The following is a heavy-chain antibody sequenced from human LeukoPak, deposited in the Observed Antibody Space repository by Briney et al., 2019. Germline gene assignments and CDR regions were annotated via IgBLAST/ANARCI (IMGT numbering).Heavy chain of an antibody. J-gene: IGHJ3*02. CDR3: AHSGTVTTPHDAFDI. CDR1: GFSLSTSGVG. D-gene: IGHD4-17*01. V-gene: IGHV2-5*01. CDR2: IHWNDDK. Sequence: SGPTLVKPTQTLTLTCTFSGFSLSTSGVGVGWIRQPPGKALEWLALIHWNDDKRYSPSLKSRLTITKDTSKNQVVLTMTNMDPVDTATYYCAHSGTVTTPHDAFDIWGQGTMVTVSS.